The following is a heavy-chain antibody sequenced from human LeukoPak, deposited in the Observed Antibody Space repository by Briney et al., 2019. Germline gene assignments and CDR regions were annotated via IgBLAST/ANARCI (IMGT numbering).Heavy chain of an antibody. CDR2: ISSSGTYI. V-gene: IGHV3-11*05. CDR1: GFTFSDYY. Sequence: PGGSLRLSCATSGFTFSDYYMSWIRQAPGKGLEWVSYISSSGTYINSADSVKGRFTISRDYPKNTLYLQMNSLRAEDTAVYYCAKDHPYYYDSSGYWWGDFDYWGQGTLVTVSS. CDR3: AKDHPYYYDSSGYWWGDFDY. J-gene: IGHJ4*02. D-gene: IGHD3-22*01.